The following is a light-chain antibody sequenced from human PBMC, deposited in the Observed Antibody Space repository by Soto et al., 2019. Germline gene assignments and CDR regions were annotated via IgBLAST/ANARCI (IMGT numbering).Light chain of an antibody. J-gene: IGKJ2*01. CDR2: GAS. CDR1: QSVSSD. Sequence: EIVMTQSPATLSVSPGDRVTLSCRASQSVSSDLPWYQQRPGQAPRLLIYGASTRATGIPARFSGTGSGTEFTLTISSLQSEDFAIYSCQQYNNWPPYTFGQGTKVDIK. V-gene: IGKV3-15*01. CDR3: QQYNNWPPYT.